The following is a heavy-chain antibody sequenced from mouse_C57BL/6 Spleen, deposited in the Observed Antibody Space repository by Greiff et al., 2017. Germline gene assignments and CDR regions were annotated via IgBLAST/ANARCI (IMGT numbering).Heavy chain of an antibody. CDR2: IYPGSGNT. CDR3: ARYSDYGDFDY. V-gene: IGHV1-76*01. J-gene: IGHJ2*01. D-gene: IGHD3-1*01. CDR1: GYTFTDYY. Sequence: QVQLKESGAELVRPGASVKLSCKASGYTFTDYYINWVKQRPGQGLEWIARIYPGSGNTYYNEKFKGKDTLTAEKSSSTAYMQLSSLTSEDSAVYFCARYSDYGDFDYWGQGTTLTVSS.